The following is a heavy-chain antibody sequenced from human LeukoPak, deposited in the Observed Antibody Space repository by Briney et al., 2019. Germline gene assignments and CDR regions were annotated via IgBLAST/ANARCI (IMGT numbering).Heavy chain of an antibody. CDR1: GFTFDDYA. CDR3: AKGGPTLVVATTPFDY. CDR2: ISWNRGSI. Sequence: GGSLRLSCAASGFTFDDYAMHWVRQAPGKGLEWVSGISWNRGSIGYADSVKGRLTISRDNGKNSLYLQMNSLRAEDTALYYCAKGGPTLVVATTPFDYWGQGTLVTVSS. V-gene: IGHV3-9*01. D-gene: IGHD5-12*01. J-gene: IGHJ4*02.